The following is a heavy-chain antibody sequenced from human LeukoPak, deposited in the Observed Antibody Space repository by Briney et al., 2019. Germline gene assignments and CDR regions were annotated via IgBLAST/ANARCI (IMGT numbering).Heavy chain of an antibody. D-gene: IGHD3-9*01. CDR1: GGSISSYY. Sequence: SETLSLTCSVSGGSISSYYWSWIRQPPGRGLEWVGYIYYSGSTNYNPALKSRVTISVATSKNQFSLELTSVTAADTAVYYCARHELDTDYSFLDYWGQGTLVSVSS. V-gene: IGHV4-59*01. CDR2: IYYSGST. J-gene: IGHJ4*02. CDR3: ARHELDTDYSFLDY.